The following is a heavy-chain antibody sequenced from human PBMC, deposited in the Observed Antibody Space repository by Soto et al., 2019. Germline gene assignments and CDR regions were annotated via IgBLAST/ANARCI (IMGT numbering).Heavy chain of an antibody. CDR3: ARDHRGTGEWEILRDYYYYGMDV. D-gene: IGHD1-26*01. V-gene: IGHV1-18*04. CDR2: ISAYNGNT. CDR1: GYTFTSYG. J-gene: IGHJ6*02. Sequence: QVQLVQSGAEVKKPGASVKVSCKASGYTFTSYGISWVRQAPGQGLEWMGWISAYNGNTNDAQKLQGRFTMTTDKSTSTAYMELRSLRSDDTAVYYCARDHRGTGEWEILRDYYYYGMDVWGQGTTVTVSS.